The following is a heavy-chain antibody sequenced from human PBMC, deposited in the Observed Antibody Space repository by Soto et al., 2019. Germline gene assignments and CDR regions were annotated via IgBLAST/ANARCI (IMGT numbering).Heavy chain of an antibody. CDR3: ARRTNYGHYSFAY. CDR1: GGSISTDSHY. V-gene: IGHV4-39*02. D-gene: IGHD4-17*01. J-gene: IGHJ4*02. CDR2: VYYAGST. Sequence: SETLSLTCTVSGGSISTDSHYWGWIRQPPGKGLEWIGSVYYAGSTYKNPSLHSRVTISVDTSKNHFSLKLNSVTAADTAVYYCARRTNYGHYSFAYWGQGTLVTVSS.